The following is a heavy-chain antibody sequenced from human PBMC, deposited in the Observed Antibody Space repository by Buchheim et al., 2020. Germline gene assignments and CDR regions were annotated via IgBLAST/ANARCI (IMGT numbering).Heavy chain of an antibody. J-gene: IGHJ6*02. Sequence: QVQLVESGGGVVQPGRSLSLSCAASGFTFSSYGMHWVRQAPGKGLEWVAVISYDGSNKYYADSVKGRFTISRDNSKNTLYLQMNSLRAEDTAVYYCAKGLHRDGSKNRPQFLYYYYYGMDVWGQGTT. D-gene: IGHD5-24*01. V-gene: IGHV3-30*18. CDR3: AKGLHRDGSKNRPQFLYYYYYGMDV. CDR1: GFTFSSYG. CDR2: ISYDGSNK.